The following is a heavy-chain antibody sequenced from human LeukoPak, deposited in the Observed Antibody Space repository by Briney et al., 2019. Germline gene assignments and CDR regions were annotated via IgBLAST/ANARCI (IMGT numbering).Heavy chain of an antibody. CDR2: IYSGGST. Sequence: GGSLRLSCAASGFTVSSNYMSWVRQAPGKGLEWVSVIYSGGSTYYADSVKGRFTISRDNSKNTLYLQMNSLRAEDTAVYYCARERRITMVRGIQRYYYYMDVWGKGTTVTISS. CDR3: ARERRITMVRGIQRYYYYMDV. V-gene: IGHV3-53*01. CDR1: GFTVSSNY. D-gene: IGHD3-10*01. J-gene: IGHJ6*03.